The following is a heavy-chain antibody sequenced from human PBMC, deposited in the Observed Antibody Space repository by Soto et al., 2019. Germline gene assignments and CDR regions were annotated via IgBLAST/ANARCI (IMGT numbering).Heavy chain of an antibody. CDR1: GFTFSSYG. Sequence: GGSLRLSCAASGFTFSSYGMHWVRQAPGKGLEWVAVIWYDGSNKYYADSVKGRFTISRDNSKNTLYLQMNSLRAEDTAVYYCARRLWPTVITFCGVLSNRLDFGAQRTLVT. CDR3: ARRLWPTVITFCGVLSNRLDF. D-gene: IGHD3-3*01. J-gene: IGHJ4*01. CDR2: IWYDGSNK. V-gene: IGHV3-33*01.